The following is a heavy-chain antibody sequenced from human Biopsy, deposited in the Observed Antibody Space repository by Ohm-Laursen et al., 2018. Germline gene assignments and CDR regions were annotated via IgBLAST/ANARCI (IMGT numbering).Heavy chain of an antibody. Sequence: GSLRLSCTASGFTFSSYAMTWVRQAPGKGLEWVSVINTSGGSTHYAVSVKGRFTISRDNSKNTLYLQMNSQRAEDPVLYYCARGGQGGFLEWLFIGWGQGTLVTVSS. CDR3: ARGGQGGFLEWLFIG. CDR1: GFTFSSYA. CDR2: INTSGGST. V-gene: IGHV3-23*01. D-gene: IGHD3-3*01. J-gene: IGHJ4*02.